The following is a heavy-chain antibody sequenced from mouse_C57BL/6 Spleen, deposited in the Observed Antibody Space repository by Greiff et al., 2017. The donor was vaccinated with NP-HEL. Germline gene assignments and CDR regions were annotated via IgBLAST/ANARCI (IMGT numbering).Heavy chain of an antibody. CDR2: FYPGSGSI. CDR3: EGHEEGEEGD. D-gene: IGHD3-3*01. CDR1: GYTFTEYT. J-gene: IGHJ4*01. Sequence: QVQLQQSGAELVKPGASVKLSCKASGYTFTEYTIHWVKQRSGQGLEWIGWFYPGSGSIKYNEKFKDKATLTADTSSSTAYMELSRVTSEGGADEFCEGHEEGEEGDWGQGTAVTVAT. V-gene: IGHV1-62-2*01.